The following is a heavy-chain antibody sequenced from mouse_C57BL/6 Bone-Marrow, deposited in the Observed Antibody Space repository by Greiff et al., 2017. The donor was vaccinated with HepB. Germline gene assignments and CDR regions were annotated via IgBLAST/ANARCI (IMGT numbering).Heavy chain of an antibody. Sequence: QVQLKQSGPELVKPGASVKISCKASGYAFSSSWMNWVQQRPGKGLEWIGRIYPGDGDTNYNGKFKGKATLTADKSASPAYMQLSSLTSEDSAVYFCVASSGYPFDYWGQGTTLTVAS. J-gene: IGHJ2*01. CDR1: GYAFSSSW. V-gene: IGHV1-82*01. CDR3: VASSGYPFDY. D-gene: IGHD3-2*02. CDR2: IYPGDGDT.